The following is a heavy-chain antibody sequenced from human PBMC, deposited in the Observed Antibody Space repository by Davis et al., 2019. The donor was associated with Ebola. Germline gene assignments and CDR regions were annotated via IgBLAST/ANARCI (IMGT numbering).Heavy chain of an antibody. CDR3: ARVSSDYSSLSCPFGY. J-gene: IGHJ4*02. D-gene: IGHD2-2*01. CDR1: GGTFSSYA. Sequence: SVKVSCKASGGTFSSYAISWVRQAPGQGLEWMGGIIPLFGTANYAQNFQDRVTITADEFTSTAYMDLKSLRSEDTAMYYCARVSSDYSSLSCPFGYWGQGTLVIVSS. V-gene: IGHV1-69*13. CDR2: IIPLFGTA.